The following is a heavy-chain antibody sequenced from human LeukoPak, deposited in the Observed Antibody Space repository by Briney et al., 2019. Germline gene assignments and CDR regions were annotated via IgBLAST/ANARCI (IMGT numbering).Heavy chain of an antibody. D-gene: IGHD3-16*01. J-gene: IGHJ4*02. CDR2: INPSGGST. CDR1: GYTFTSYD. CDR3: ARMLQGDYFDY. Sequence: ASVKVSCKASGYTFTSYDINWVRQATGQGLEWMGIINPSGGSTSYAQKFQGRVTMTRDTSTSTVYMELSSLRSEDTAVYYCARMLQGDYFDYWGQGTLVTVSS. V-gene: IGHV1-46*01.